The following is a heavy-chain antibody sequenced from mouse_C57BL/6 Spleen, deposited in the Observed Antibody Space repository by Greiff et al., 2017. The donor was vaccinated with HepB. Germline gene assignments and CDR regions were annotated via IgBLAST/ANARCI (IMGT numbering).Heavy chain of an antibody. D-gene: IGHD1-1*01. V-gene: IGHV1-50*01. CDR1: GYTFTSYW. Sequence: VQLQQPGAELVKPGASVKLSCKASGYTFTSYWMQWVNQRPGQGLEWIGEIDPSDSYTNYNQKLKGKATLTVDTSSSTAYMQLSSLTSEDSAVYYCARREFTTVVATPFAYWGQGTLVTVSA. J-gene: IGHJ3*01. CDR2: IDPSDSYT. CDR3: ARREFTTVVATPFAY.